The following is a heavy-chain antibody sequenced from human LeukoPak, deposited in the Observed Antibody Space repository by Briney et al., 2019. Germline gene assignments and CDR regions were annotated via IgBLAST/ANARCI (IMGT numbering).Heavy chain of an antibody. J-gene: IGHJ3*02. CDR1: GYSISSGYY. V-gene: IGHV4-38-2*01. CDR3: ARQTYYYDNSGYYPHDAFDI. CDR2: IYHSGST. Sequence: SETLSLTCAVSGYSISSGYYWGWIRQPPGKGLEWIGSIYHSGSTYYNPSLKSRVTISVDTSKNQFSLKLSSVTAADTAVYYCARQTYYYDNSGYYPHDAFDIWGQGTMVTVSS. D-gene: IGHD3-22*01.